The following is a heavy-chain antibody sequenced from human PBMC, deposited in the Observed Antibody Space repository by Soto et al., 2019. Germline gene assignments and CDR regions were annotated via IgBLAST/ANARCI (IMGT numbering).Heavy chain of an antibody. CDR3: ARAIFGVVNDAFDI. V-gene: IGHV1-18*01. CDR2: ISAYNGNT. J-gene: IGHJ3*02. D-gene: IGHD3-3*01. Sequence: GASVKVSCKASGYTFTSYGISWVRQAPGQGLEWMGWISAYNGNTNYAQKLQGRVTMTTDTSTSTAYMELRSLRSDDTAVYYCARAIFGVVNDAFDIWGQGTMVTVSS. CDR1: GYTFTSYG.